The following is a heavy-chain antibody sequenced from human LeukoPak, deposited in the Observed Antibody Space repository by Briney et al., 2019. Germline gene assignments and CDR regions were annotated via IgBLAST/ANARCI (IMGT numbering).Heavy chain of an antibody. V-gene: IGHV3-74*01. J-gene: IGHJ5*02. D-gene: IGHD3-10*01. CDR2: INSDGSST. Sequence: PGGSLRLSCAASGFTFSSYWMHWVRQAPGKGLVWVSRINSDGSSTSYADSVKGRFTISRDNAKNTLYLQMNSLRAEDTAVYYCAREGELLWFGELRARWFDPWGQGTLVTVSS. CDR3: AREGELLWFGELRARWFDP. CDR1: GFTFSSYW.